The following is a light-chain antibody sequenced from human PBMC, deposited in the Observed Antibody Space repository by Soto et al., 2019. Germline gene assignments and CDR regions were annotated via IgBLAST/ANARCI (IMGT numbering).Light chain of an antibody. Sequence: EIVMTQSPATLSVSPGERATLSCRASQSVSTNLAWYRQKPGQAPRLLIYGASIRATGIPARFSGRGSGTEFTLTISSLQSEDFAGYYCQQYNNWPPERTFGQGTKVEIK. V-gene: IGKV3-15*01. CDR2: GAS. CDR1: QSVSTN. CDR3: QQYNNWPPERT. J-gene: IGKJ1*01.